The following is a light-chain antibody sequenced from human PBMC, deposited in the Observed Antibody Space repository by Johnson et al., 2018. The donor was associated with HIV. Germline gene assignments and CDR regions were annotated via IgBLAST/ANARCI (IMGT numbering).Light chain of an antibody. CDR1: SSNIGNNY. Sequence: QPVLTQPPSVSAAPGQKVTISCSGSSSNIGNNYVSWYQQFPERAPKLLIYDNTKRPSGIPDRFSGSKSDASATLAITGLQTGDEADYYCGAWDSSLSAHFVFGTGTKVTVL. CDR3: GAWDSSLSAHFV. J-gene: IGLJ1*01. CDR2: DNT. V-gene: IGLV1-51*01.